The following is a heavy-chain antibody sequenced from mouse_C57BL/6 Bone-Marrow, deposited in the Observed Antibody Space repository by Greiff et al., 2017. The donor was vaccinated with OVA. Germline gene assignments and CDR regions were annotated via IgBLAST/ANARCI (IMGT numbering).Heavy chain of an antibody. V-gene: IGHV1-50*01. J-gene: IGHJ2*01. CDR2: IDPSDSYT. D-gene: IGHD1-1*01. CDR3: ARGGSSLTFDY. CDR1: GYTFTSYW. Sequence: QVQLQQPGAELVKPGASVKLSCKASGYTFTSYWMQWVKQRPGQGLEWIGEIDPSDSYTNYNQKFKGKATLTVDTSSSTAYMQLSSLTSEDSAVYYCARGGSSLTFDYWGQGTTLTVSS.